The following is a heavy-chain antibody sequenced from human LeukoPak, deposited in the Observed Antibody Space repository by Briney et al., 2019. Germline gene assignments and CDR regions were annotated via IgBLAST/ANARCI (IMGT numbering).Heavy chain of an antibody. D-gene: IGHD2-15*01. Sequence: SETLSLTCTVSGGSISSYSWSWVRQPPGKGLEWIGYIYYTGSTNYNPSLKSRVTISVDTSKNQLSLKLSSVTAADTAVYYCARDRGYCSGGRCYPNWFDPWGQGTLVTVSS. J-gene: IGHJ5*02. CDR2: IYYTGST. CDR1: GGSISSYS. V-gene: IGHV4-59*01. CDR3: ARDRGYCSGGRCYPNWFDP.